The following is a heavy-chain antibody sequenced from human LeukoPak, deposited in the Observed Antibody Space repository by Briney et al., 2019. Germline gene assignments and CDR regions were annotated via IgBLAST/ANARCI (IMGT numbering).Heavy chain of an antibody. V-gene: IGHV4-39*01. CDR3: ASSYCSGGICYIYFDY. CDR2: IYYSGST. CDR1: GGSISSSIYY. D-gene: IGHD2-8*02. Sequence: SETLSLTCTVSGGSISSSIYYWGWIRQPPGKGLEWIGNIYYSGSTYYNPSLKSRVTISVDTSKNQFSLELISVTAPDTAVYYCASSYCSGGICYIYFDYWGQGTLVTVSS. J-gene: IGHJ4*02.